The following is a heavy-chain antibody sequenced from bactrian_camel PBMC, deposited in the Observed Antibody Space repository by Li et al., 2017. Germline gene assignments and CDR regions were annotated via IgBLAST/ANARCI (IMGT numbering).Heavy chain of an antibody. CDR2: FYHGMIGSA. Sequence: VQLVESGGGSVQAGGSLSLSCATRGYTRRSGCLAWFRQAPANEREAVAGFYHGMIGSAYYDDSVKGRFTVSLDSAANTLNLQMNSLKPEDTAKYYCAHYSHGRNLLCRLRRDTWSSDWGQGTQVTVS. J-gene: IGHJ4*01. CDR1: GYTRRSGC. CDR3: AHYSHGRNLLCRLRRDTWSSD. V-gene: IGHV3S31*01. D-gene: IGHD1*01.